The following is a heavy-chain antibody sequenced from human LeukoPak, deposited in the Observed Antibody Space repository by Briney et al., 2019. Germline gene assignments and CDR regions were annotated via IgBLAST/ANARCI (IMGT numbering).Heavy chain of an antibody. Sequence: PSETLSLTCTVSGGSISSGNYYWSWIRQHPGKGLEWIGYIYYSGSTYYNPSLKSRVTISVDTSKNQFSLKLSSVTAADAAVYYCARDRGGSSNWFRSGNYYYYGMDVWGQGTTVTVSS. D-gene: IGHD6-13*01. V-gene: IGHV4-31*03. J-gene: IGHJ6*02. CDR1: GGSISSGNYY. CDR2: IYYSGST. CDR3: ARDRGGSSNWFRSGNYYYYGMDV.